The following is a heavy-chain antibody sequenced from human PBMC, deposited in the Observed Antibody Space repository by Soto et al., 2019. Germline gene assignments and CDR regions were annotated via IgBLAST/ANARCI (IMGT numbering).Heavy chain of an antibody. J-gene: IGHJ6*02. V-gene: IGHV4-34*01. CDR2: INHSGST. Sequence: PSETLSLTCAVYGGSFSGYYWSWVRQPPGKGLGWIGEINHSGSTNYNPSLKSRVTISVDTSKNQFSLKLSSVTAADTAVYYCATSPQNLYYYYYGMDVWGQGTTVTVSS. CDR3: ATSPQNLYYYYYGMDV. CDR1: GGSFSGYY.